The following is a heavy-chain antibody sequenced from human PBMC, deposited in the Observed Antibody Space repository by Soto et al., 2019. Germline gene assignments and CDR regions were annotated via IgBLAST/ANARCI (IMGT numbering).Heavy chain of an antibody. J-gene: IGHJ4*02. Sequence: VVQSGAEVKKPGSSVKVSCKASGGIFSSLTFSWVRQAPGQGLEWVGGILPLSGTPQYAQKFQGRLTITADESRTTTYMELSSLTSEDPAVYYCARVGSRDAYISVLAYWGQGTLVTVS. D-gene: IGHD3-10*01. CDR3: ARVGSRDAYISVLAY. CDR1: GGIFSSLT. V-gene: IGHV1-69*01. CDR2: ILPLSGTP.